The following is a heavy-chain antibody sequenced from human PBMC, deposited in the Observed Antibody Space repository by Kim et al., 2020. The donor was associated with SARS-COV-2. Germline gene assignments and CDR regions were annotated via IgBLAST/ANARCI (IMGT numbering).Heavy chain of an antibody. CDR3: ARVPLITIFGVVPYYFDY. Sequence: ASVKVSCKASGYTFTSYGISWVRQAPGQGLEWMGWISAYNGNTNYAQKLQGRVTMTTDTSTSTAYMELRSLRSDDTAVYYCARVPLITIFGVVPYYFDYWGQGTLVTVSS. J-gene: IGHJ4*02. V-gene: IGHV1-18*04. CDR1: GYTFTSYG. CDR2: ISAYNGNT. D-gene: IGHD3-3*01.